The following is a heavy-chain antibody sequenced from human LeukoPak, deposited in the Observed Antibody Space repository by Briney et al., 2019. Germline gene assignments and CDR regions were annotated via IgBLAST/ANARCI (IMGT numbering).Heavy chain of an antibody. CDR2: MYTGGSTI. D-gene: IGHD2-21*01. CDR1: GVTFNDSY. Sequence: GGSLRLSCAPSGVTFNDSYWSWSRQAPGKGLEWISFMYTGGSTIYYADSVKGRFTISRENAKRSLQLPMNSLSAGDTAVYYCGTSCGHPKDFDFWGQGTLVTVSS. V-gene: IGHV3-11*04. J-gene: IGHJ4*02. CDR3: GTSCGHPKDFDF.